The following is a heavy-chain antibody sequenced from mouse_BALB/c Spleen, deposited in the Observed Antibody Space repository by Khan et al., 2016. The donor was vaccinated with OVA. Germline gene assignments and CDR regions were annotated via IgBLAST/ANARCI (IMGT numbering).Heavy chain of an antibody. D-gene: IGHD1-1*01. CDR1: GYSITSDYA. J-gene: IGHJ2*01. Sequence: EVQLQESGPGLVKPSQSLSLTCTVTGYSITSDYAWNWIRQFPGNKLEWMGFISYSGNTNYNPSLKSRISITRDTTKNQFFLQLNSVTIEGTATYYCARVYGGDFDYWGQGTTLTVSS. CDR3: ARVYGGDFDY. V-gene: IGHV3-2*02. CDR2: ISYSGNT.